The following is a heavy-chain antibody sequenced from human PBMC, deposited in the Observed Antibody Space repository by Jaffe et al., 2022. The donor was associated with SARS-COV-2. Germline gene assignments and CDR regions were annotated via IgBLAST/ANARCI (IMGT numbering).Heavy chain of an antibody. CDR3: AKDCLSKGVYYGMDV. D-gene: IGHD4-4*01. CDR1: GFTFSSYG. J-gene: IGHJ6*02. Sequence: QVQLVESGGGVVQPGRSLRLSCAASGFTFSSYGMHWVRQAPGKGLEWVAVISYDGSNKYYADSVKGRFTISRDNSKNTLYLQMNSLRAEDTAVYYCAKDCLSKGVYYGMDVWGQGTTVTVSS. CDR2: ISYDGSNK. V-gene: IGHV3-30*18.